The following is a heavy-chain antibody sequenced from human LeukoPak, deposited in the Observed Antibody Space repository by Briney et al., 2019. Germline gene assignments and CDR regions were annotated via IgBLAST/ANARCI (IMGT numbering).Heavy chain of an antibody. J-gene: IGHJ6*03. CDR3: ARVIAARERAWFGELRLYYYSYIDV. D-gene: IGHD3-10*01. CDR2: IYSDGST. CDR1: GFTVSSNY. V-gene: IGHV3-66*01. Sequence: GGPLRLSCAASGFTVSSNYMSWVRQAPGKGLEWVSVIYSDGSTYYADSVKGRFTISRDNSKNTLYLQMNSLRAEDTAVYYCARVIAARERAWFGELRLYYYSYIDVWGKGTTVTISS.